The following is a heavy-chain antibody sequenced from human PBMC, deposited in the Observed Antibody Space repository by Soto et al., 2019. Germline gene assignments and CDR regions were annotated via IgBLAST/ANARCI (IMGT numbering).Heavy chain of an antibody. CDR2: IYYSGST. D-gene: IGHD3-9*01. CDR1: PGSISSSSYS. V-gene: IGHV4-39*01. Sequence: AYERRPFTCSLGPGSISSSSYSWGWILQPPGKGLEWTGTIYYSGSTYYNPSLKSRVNISLDTSKNQLSLKLPSVPAADTAVYYCARSILPGYISHDWGQGTLVTVSS. J-gene: IGHJ4*02. CDR3: ARSILPGYISHD.